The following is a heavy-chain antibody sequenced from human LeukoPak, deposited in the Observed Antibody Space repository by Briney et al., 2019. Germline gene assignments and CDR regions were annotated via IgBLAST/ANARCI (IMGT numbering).Heavy chain of an antibody. V-gene: IGHV3-11*05. D-gene: IGHD3-22*01. CDR3: ARDFPGDDSSGYFPFDY. J-gene: IGHJ4*02. CDR1: GXTFSDYY. CDR2: ISSSSSYT. Sequence: PGGSLRLSCSASGXTFSDYYMSWIRQAPGKGLEWVSYISSSSSYTNSADSVKGRFTISRDNAKNSLYLQMNSLRAEDAAVYYCARDFPGDDSSGYFPFDYWGQGTLVTVSS.